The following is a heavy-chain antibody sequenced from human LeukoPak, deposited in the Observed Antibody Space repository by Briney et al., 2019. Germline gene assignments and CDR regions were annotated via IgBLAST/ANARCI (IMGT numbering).Heavy chain of an antibody. V-gene: IGHV3-23*01. Sequence: GGSLRLSCAVSGFTFSSYAMSWVRQAPGKGLEWVSAISGGGGSTYYADSVKGRFTISRDNSKNTLYLQMNSLRVEDTALYYCARGCKWNDEAGYFDYWGQGTLVTVSS. CDR3: ARGCKWNDEAGYFDY. CDR2: ISGGGGST. D-gene: IGHD1-20*01. CDR1: GFTFSSYA. J-gene: IGHJ4*02.